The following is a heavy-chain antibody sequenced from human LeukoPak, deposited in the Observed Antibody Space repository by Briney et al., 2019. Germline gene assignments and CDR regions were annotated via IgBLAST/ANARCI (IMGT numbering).Heavy chain of an antibody. J-gene: IGHJ4*02. CDR3: ARTYYDFWSGYFDY. Sequence: VKVSSKASGYTFTSYGISWVRQAPGQGLEWMGWISAYNGNTNYAQKFQGRVTITTDESTSTAYMELSSLRSEDTAVYYCARTYYDFWSGYFDYWGQGTLVTVSS. CDR1: GYTFTSYG. V-gene: IGHV1-18*01. CDR2: ISAYNGNT. D-gene: IGHD3-3*01.